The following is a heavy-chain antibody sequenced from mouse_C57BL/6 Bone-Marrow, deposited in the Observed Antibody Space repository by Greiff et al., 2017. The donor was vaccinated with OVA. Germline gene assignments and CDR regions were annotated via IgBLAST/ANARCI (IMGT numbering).Heavy chain of an antibody. Sequence: VQLQQSGAELARPGASVKLSCKASGYTFTSYGISWVKQRTGQGLEWIGEIYPRSGNTYYNEKFKGKATLTADKSSSTAYMALRSLTSEDSAVYFGAREGYDVWYFDVWGTGTTVTVSS. J-gene: IGHJ1*03. CDR3: AREGYDVWYFDV. CDR2: IYPRSGNT. D-gene: IGHD2-2*01. CDR1: GYTFTSYG. V-gene: IGHV1-81*01.